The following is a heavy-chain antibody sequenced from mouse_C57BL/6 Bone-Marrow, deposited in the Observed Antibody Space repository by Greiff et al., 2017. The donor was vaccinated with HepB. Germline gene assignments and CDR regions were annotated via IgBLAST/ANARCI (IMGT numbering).Heavy chain of an antibody. J-gene: IGHJ2*01. D-gene: IGHD1-1*01. CDR3: TTRMEYYYGVDY. V-gene: IGHV14-4*01. Sequence: VQLKQSGAELVRPGASVKLSCTASGFNIKDDYMHWVKQRPEQGLEWIGWIDPENGDTAYASKFQGKATITADTSSNTTYLQLGSLTSEDTAVYYCTTRMEYYYGVDYWGQGTTLTVSS. CDR2: IDPENGDT. CDR1: GFNIKDDY.